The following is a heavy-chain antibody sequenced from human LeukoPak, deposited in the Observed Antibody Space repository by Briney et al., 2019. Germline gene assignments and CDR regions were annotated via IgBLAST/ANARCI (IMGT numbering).Heavy chain of an antibody. J-gene: IGHJ4*02. D-gene: IGHD3-10*01. Sequence: PGGSLRLSCGASGFTFSSYAMSWVRQAPGKGLEWVSGISGSGGTTYYADSVKGRFTISRDNSKNTLYLQMNSLRAEDTAVYYCAKDRGNTMVRGITAFDYWGQGTLVTVSS. V-gene: IGHV3-23*01. CDR2: ISGSGGTT. CDR3: AKDRGNTMVRGITAFDY. CDR1: GFTFSSYA.